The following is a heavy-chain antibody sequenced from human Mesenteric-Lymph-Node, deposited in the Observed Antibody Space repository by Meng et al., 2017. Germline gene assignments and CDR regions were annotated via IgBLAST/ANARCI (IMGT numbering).Heavy chain of an antibody. V-gene: IGHV3-7*03. Sequence: GESLKISCAASGFTFSKSWMAWLRQAPGKGLELVANMNQDGSVKNYVDSVKGRFAISRDNSKNTLYLQMKSLRAEDTAMYYCAFDFWGQGTLVTVSS. J-gene: IGHJ4*02. CDR2: MNQDGSVK. CDR3: AFDF. CDR1: GFTFSKSW.